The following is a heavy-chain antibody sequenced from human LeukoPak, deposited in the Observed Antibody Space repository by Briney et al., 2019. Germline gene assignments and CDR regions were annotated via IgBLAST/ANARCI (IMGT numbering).Heavy chain of an antibody. CDR2: IGYDGTNE. CDR3: ARGFYCSRTSCYAPSFDY. D-gene: IGHD2-2*01. Sequence: GGSLRLSCAASGFTFSSYGMHWVRQAPGKGLEWVALIGYDGTNEYYADSVKGRFTISRDNSKNTLYLQMKSLRAEDTAVYYCARGFYCSRTSCYAPSFDYWGQGTLVTVSS. CDR1: GFTFSSYG. V-gene: IGHV3-33*01. J-gene: IGHJ4*02.